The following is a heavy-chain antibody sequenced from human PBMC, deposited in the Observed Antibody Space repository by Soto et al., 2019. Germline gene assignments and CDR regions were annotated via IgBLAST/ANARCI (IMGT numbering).Heavy chain of an antibody. CDR3: ASTSQHGDFDWLLYPDY. CDR2: IIPIFGTA. V-gene: IGHV1-69*06. Sequence: QVQLVQSGAEVKKPGSSVKVSCKASGGTFSSYAISWVRQAPGQGLEWMVGIIPIFGTANYAQNFQARVTITADKSTSTAYMELSSLRSEDTAVYYCASTSQHGDFDWLLYPDYWGQGTLVTVSS. D-gene: IGHD3-9*01. J-gene: IGHJ4*02. CDR1: GGTFSSYA.